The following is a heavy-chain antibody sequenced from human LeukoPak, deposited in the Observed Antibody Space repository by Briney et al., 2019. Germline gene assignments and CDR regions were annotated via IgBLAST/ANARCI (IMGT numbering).Heavy chain of an antibody. V-gene: IGHV1-69-2*01. CDR1: GYTFTDYY. CDR3: ATVKLGLTGWDYFDY. J-gene: IGHJ4*02. D-gene: IGHD1-26*01. Sequence: AAVKISCKVSGYTFTDYYMHWVQQAPGKGLEWMGLVDPEDGETIYAEKFQGRVTITADTSTDTAYMELSSLRSEDTAVYYCATVKLGLTGWDYFDYWGQGTLVTVSS. CDR2: VDPEDGET.